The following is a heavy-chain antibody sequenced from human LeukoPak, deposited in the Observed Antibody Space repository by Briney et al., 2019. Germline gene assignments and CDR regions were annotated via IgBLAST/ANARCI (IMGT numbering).Heavy chain of an antibody. D-gene: IGHD1-26*01. V-gene: IGHV1-2*02. CDR1: GYTFTGYY. Sequence: ASVKVSCKASGYTFTGYYMHWVRQAPGQGLEWMGWINPNSGGTNYAQKFQGRVTMTRDTSISTAYMELSRLRSDDTAVYYCAREAAQLGYYYYYMDVWGKGTTVIVSS. J-gene: IGHJ6*03. CDR2: INPNSGGT. CDR3: AREAAQLGYYYYYMDV.